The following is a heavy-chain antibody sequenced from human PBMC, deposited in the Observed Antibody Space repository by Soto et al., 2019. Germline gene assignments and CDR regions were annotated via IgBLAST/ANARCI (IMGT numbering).Heavy chain of an antibody. J-gene: IGHJ4*02. D-gene: IGHD5-12*01. CDR3: AAGGGLPRYY. Sequence: SETLSLSCTVSGGSISTYSWSWIRQPPGKGLEWIGYIYHSGSTYYNPSLKSRVTISVDRSKNQFSLKLSSVTAADTAVYYCAAGGGLPRYYWGQGTLVTVSS. CDR1: GGSISTYS. CDR2: IYHSGST. V-gene: IGHV4-59*04.